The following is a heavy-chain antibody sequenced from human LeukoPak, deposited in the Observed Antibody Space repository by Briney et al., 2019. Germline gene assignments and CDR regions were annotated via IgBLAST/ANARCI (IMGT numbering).Heavy chain of an antibody. Sequence: PGGSLRLSCAASGFTFSSYAMSWVRQAPGKGLEWVSAISGSGGSTYYADSVKGRFTISRDNSKNTLYLQMNSLRAEDTAVYYCAKDPFRWGVIRGAFDIWGQGTMVTVSS. V-gene: IGHV3-23*01. CDR3: AKDPFRWGVIRGAFDI. CDR1: GFTFSSYA. J-gene: IGHJ3*02. CDR2: ISGSGGST. D-gene: IGHD3-16*02.